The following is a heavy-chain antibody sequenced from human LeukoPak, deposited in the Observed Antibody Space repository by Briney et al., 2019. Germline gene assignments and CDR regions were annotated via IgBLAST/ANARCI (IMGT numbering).Heavy chain of an antibody. CDR2: ISPNSGGR. J-gene: IGHJ4*02. CDR3: ARGTTVTTPFDY. V-gene: IGHV1-2*02. D-gene: IGHD4-17*01. CDR1: GYTFTGYY. Sequence: ASVKVSCKASGYTFTGYYIHWGRQAPRQRREWMGWISPNSGGRNYAQKFQGRVTMTRDTSVSTAHMELSNVRSDDTAVYYCARGTTVTTPFDYWGQGTLVTVSS.